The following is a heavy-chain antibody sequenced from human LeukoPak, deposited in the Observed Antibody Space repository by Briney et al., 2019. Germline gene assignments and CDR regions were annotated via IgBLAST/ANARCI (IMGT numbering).Heavy chain of an antibody. D-gene: IGHD5-18*01. J-gene: IGHJ3*01. CDR1: GYSFSNYW. CDR3: AKSHTPMVSAFDV. CDR2: IYPGDFDT. Sequence: GESLKISCKCSGYSFSNYWIAWVRQMPGKGLEWMGVIYPGDFDTRYSPSFQGQVTISADKSISTAYLQWNSLKASDTAMYYCAKSHTPMVSAFDVWGQGTMVTFS. V-gene: IGHV5-51*01.